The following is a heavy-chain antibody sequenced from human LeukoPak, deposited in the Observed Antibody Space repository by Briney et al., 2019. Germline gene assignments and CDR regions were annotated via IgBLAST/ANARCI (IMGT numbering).Heavy chain of an antibody. Sequence: GESLKISCKGSGYSFIYYWIGWVRQMPGKGLEWMGIIYPGDSDTRYSPSFQGQVTISADKSLSTAYLQWNSLKASDTAMYYCARQDGDSAYYFDYWGQGTLVTVSA. J-gene: IGHJ4*02. CDR3: ARQDGDSAYYFDY. D-gene: IGHD2-21*02. CDR1: GYSFIYYW. V-gene: IGHV5-51*01. CDR2: IYPGDSDT.